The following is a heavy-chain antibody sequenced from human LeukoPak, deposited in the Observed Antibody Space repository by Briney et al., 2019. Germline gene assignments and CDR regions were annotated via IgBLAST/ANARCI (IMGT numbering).Heavy chain of an antibody. Sequence: SETLSLTCTVSGGSISSYYRSWIRQPAGKGLEWIGRIYTSGSTNYNPSLKSRVTMSVDTSKNQFSLKLSSVTAADTAVYYCARDVWIFGVVNKYYFDYWGQGTLVTVSS. CDR3: ARDVWIFGVVNKYYFDY. J-gene: IGHJ4*02. V-gene: IGHV4-4*07. CDR1: GGSISSYY. CDR2: IYTSGST. D-gene: IGHD3-3*01.